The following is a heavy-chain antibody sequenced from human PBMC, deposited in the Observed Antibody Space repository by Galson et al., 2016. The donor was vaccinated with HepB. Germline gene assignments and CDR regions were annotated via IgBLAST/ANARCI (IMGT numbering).Heavy chain of an antibody. CDR1: GYSFTSYW. Sequence: QSGAEVKKPGESLKISCKGSGYSFTSYWIAWVRQMPGKGLEWMGIIYPGDSDTRYSPSFQGQVTISADKSISTAYLQWSSLRASDTAMYYCARLGGWYSYYDYGMDVWGQGTTDTVSS. D-gene: IGHD6-19*01. J-gene: IGHJ6*02. V-gene: IGHV5-51*01. CDR3: ARLGGWYSYYDYGMDV. CDR2: IYPGDSDT.